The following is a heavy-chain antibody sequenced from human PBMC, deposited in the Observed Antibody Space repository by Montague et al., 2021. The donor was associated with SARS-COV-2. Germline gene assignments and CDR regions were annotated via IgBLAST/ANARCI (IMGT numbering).Heavy chain of an antibody. J-gene: IGHJ4*02. CDR1: GFTFSSYA. D-gene: IGHD3-3*01. CDR3: AKDPHYDFWSGYYLDY. Sequence: SLRLSCAASGFTFSSYAMRWVRQAPGKGLEWVSAISGSGGSTYYADSVKGRFTISRDNSKNTLYLQMNSLRAEDTAVYYCAKDPHYDFWSGYYLDYWGQGTRVTVSS. V-gene: IGHV3-23*01. CDR2: ISGSGGST.